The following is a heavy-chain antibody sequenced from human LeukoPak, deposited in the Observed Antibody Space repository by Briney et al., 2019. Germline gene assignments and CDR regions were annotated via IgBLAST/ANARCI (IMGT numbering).Heavy chain of an antibody. J-gene: IGHJ4*02. CDR3: AREDRSGDYEGY. CDR1: GGSLSNYY. V-gene: IGHV4-4*07. CDR2: IYASGST. D-gene: IGHD4-17*01. Sequence: PSDTLSLTCTVSGGSLSNYYWSWIRQPAGKGLEWIGRIYASGSTNYNPSLRSRVSMSVDTSKNQFPLQLTSVTAADTALYYCAREDRSGDYEGYWGQGVLVTVSS.